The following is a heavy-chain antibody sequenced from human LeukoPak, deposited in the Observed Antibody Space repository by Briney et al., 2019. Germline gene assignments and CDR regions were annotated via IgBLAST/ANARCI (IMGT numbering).Heavy chain of an antibody. D-gene: IGHD6-6*01. J-gene: IGHJ4*02. CDR2: VYHSAST. CDR3: ARLRGQLAGEGYFDY. Sequence: PSETLSLTCTVSGDSISGGSHYWAWIRQPPGKGLEWIGSVYHSASTYDNPSLKSRVTISVDTSKNQFSLKLSSVTAADTAVYYCARLRGQLAGEGYFDYWGQGTLVTVSS. V-gene: IGHV4-39*01. CDR1: GDSISGGSHY.